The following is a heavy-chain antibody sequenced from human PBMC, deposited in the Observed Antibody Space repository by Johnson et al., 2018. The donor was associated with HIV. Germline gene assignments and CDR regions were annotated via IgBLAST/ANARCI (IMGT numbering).Heavy chain of an antibody. CDR3: ARVRPNPTVTTRGAAFDI. V-gene: IGHV3-9*01. Sequence: VQLVESGGGLVQPGRSLRLSCVASGFTFDDYAMHWVRQAPGKGLEWVSGISWNSGSIAYADSVKGRFTISRDNSKNTLYLQMNSLRAEDTAVYYCARVRPNPTVTTRGAAFDIWGQGTMVTVSS. D-gene: IGHD4-17*01. CDR1: GFTFDDYA. J-gene: IGHJ3*02. CDR2: ISWNSGSI.